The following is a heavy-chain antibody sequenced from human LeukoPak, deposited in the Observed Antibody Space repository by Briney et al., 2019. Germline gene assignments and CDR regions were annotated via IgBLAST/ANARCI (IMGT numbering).Heavy chain of an antibody. V-gene: IGHV3-23*01. J-gene: IGHJ4*02. CDR2: ISGSGGST. Sequence: PGGSLRLSCAASGFTFSSYAMSWVRQAPGKGLEWVSAISGSGGSTYYADSVKGRFTISRDNSKNTLYLQMNSLRAEDTAVYYCAKEDYYDSSGYREANFDYWGQGTLVTVSS. D-gene: IGHD3-22*01. CDR3: AKEDYYDSSGYREANFDY. CDR1: GFTFSSYA.